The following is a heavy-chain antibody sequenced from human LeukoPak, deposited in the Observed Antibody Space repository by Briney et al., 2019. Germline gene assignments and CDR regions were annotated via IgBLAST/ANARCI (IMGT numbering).Heavy chain of an antibody. Sequence: SETLSLTCTVSGGSISSYYWSWIRQPPGKGLEWIGYIYYSGSTNYNPSLKSRVTISVDTSKNQFSLKLSSVTAADTAVYYCARGIGYCSGTSCRNYYYYGMDVWGQGTTVTVSS. V-gene: IGHV4-59*01. D-gene: IGHD2-2*01. J-gene: IGHJ6*02. CDR2: IYYSGST. CDR1: GGSISSYY. CDR3: ARGIGYCSGTSCRNYYYYGMDV.